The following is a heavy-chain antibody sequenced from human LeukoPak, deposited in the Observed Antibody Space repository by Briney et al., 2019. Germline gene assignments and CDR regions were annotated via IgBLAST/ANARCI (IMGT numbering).Heavy chain of an antibody. CDR2: IYPGDSDT. Sequence: GESLKISCKGSGYSFTSYWIGWVRQMPGKGLEWMAIIYPGDSDTRYSPSFQGQVTISADKSISTAYLQWNSLKASDTAMYYCARHPNNNYDDTTTYTYWGQGTLVTVSS. CDR3: ARHPNNNYDDTTTYTY. J-gene: IGHJ4*02. CDR1: GYSFTSYW. D-gene: IGHD2/OR15-2a*01. V-gene: IGHV5-51*01.